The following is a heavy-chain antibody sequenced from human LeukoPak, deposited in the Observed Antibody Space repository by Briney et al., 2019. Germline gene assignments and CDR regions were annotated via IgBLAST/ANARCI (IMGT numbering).Heavy chain of an antibody. V-gene: IGHV1-2*02. CDR3: ARASPFWSGYRDAFDI. CDR1: GYTFTSYY. Sequence: ASVKVSCKASGYTFTSYYMHWVRQAPGQGLEWMGWINPNSGGTNYAQKFQGRVTMTRDTSISTAYMELSRLRSDDTAVYYCARASPFWSGYRDAFDIWGQGTMVTVSS. CDR2: INPNSGGT. J-gene: IGHJ3*02. D-gene: IGHD3-3*01.